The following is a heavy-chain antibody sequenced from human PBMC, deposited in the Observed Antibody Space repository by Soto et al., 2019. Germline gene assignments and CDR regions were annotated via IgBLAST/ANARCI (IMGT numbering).Heavy chain of an antibody. CDR1: GYSFTSYG. D-gene: IGHD5-18*01. CDR3: ARDLSYGLCDY. Sequence: GASVKVSCKASGYSFTSYGFTWFRQAPGQGLVWLGWISAYNGDTHYAQKLQGRVTMTTDTSTSTAYMELRSLRSDDTAVYYCARDLSYGLCDYWGQGTLVTVSS. CDR2: ISAYNGDT. J-gene: IGHJ4*02. V-gene: IGHV1-18*01.